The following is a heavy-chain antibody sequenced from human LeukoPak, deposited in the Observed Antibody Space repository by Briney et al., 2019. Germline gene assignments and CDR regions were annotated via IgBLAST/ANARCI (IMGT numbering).Heavy chain of an antibody. D-gene: IGHD3-3*01. CDR3: ARAYYDFWSGYSHLGEYYFDY. V-gene: IGHV4-59*01. CDR2: IYYSGST. CDR1: GGSIRSYY. J-gene: IGHJ4*02. Sequence: SETLSLTCTVPGGSIRSYYWSWIRQPPGKGLEWIGYIYYSGSTNYNPSLKSRVTISVDTSKSQFSLKLSSVTAADTAVYFCARAYYDFWSGYSHLGEYYFDYWGQGTLVTVSS.